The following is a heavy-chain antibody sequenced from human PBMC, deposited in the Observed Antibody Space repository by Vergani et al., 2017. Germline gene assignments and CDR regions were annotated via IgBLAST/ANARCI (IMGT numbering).Heavy chain of an antibody. V-gene: IGHV1-2*02. CDR3: ARGQFIVGATVSVQNY. CDR1: GYTFTGYY. CDR2: INPNSGGT. Sequence: QVQLVQSGAEVKKPGASVKVSCKASGYTFTGYYMHWVRQAPGQGLEWMGWINPNSGGTNYAQKFQGRVTMTRDTSISTAYMELSRLRSDDTAVYYWARGQFIVGATVSVQNYWGQGTLVTVSS. J-gene: IGHJ4*02. D-gene: IGHD1-26*01.